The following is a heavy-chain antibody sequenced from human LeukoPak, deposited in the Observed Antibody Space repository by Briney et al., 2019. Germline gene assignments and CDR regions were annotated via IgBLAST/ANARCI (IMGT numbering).Heavy chain of an antibody. Sequence: EASVKVSCKASGYTFTSYGISWVRQAPGQGLEWMGWISAYNGNTNYAQKLQGRVTMTTDTSISTAYMELSRLRSDDTAVYYCARDMDSGPDFFDYWGLGTLVTVSS. CDR3: ARDMDSGPDFFDY. V-gene: IGHV1-18*01. J-gene: IGHJ4*02. CDR1: GYTFTSYG. D-gene: IGHD1-26*01. CDR2: ISAYNGNT.